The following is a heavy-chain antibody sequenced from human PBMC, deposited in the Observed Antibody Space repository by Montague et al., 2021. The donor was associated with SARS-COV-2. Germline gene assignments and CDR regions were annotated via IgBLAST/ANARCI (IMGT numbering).Heavy chain of an antibody. CDR2: IGTAGDT. CDR1: GFTFSSYD. Sequence: SLRLSCAASGFTFSSYDMHWVRQATGKGLEWVSAIGTAGDTYNPGSVKGRFTISRENAKNSLYLQMNSLRAGDTAVYYCAGSQGITGTTHYYYGMDVWGQGTTVTVSS. J-gene: IGHJ6*02. V-gene: IGHV3-13*04. D-gene: IGHD1-7*01. CDR3: AGSQGITGTTHYYYGMDV.